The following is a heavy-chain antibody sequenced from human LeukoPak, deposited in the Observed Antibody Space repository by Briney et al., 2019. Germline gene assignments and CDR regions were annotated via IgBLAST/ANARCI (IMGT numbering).Heavy chain of an antibody. D-gene: IGHD6-13*01. CDR2: INPKSGGT. Sequence: ASVKVSCKTSGYTFSDYSIHWVRQAPGQGLEWMGWINPKSGGTNYARKFQGRVTMTRDTSISTAYMELSRLRSDDTAVYYCARDGETGIAAPGARFYYYYYMDVWAKGTTVTVSS. V-gene: IGHV1-2*02. CDR3: ARDGETGIAAPGARFYYYYYMDV. CDR1: GYTFSDYS. J-gene: IGHJ6*03.